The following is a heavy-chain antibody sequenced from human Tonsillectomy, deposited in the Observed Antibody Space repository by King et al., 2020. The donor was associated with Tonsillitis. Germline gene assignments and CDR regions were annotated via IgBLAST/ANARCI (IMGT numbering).Heavy chain of an antibody. CDR3: ATHRRAYYDSSNNADALDI. Sequence: VQLVESGGGLVKPGGSLRLSCAASGFTFSDYYMSWIRQAPGKGLEWVSYIGSGVRSISYADSVEGRFTISRDNAKKSLYLQMHSLRAEDTAVYYCATHRRAYYDSSNNADALDIWGQGTMVTVSS. J-gene: IGHJ3*02. CDR1: GFTFSDYY. V-gene: IGHV3-11*01. CDR2: IGSGVRSI. D-gene: IGHD3-22*01.